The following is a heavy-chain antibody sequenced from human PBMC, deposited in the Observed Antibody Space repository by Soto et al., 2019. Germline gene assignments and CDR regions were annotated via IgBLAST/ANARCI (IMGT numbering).Heavy chain of an antibody. CDR2: IFYSGST. Sequence: QVQLQESGPGLVKPSETLSLTCTVSGASISSYYWSWIRQPPGKGLEWIGYIFYSGSTNYIPSLQSRVTISVDTSKNQFSLKLNSVTAADTAVYYCASRDYNDAFDIWGQGTVVTVSS. V-gene: IGHV4-59*01. D-gene: IGHD4-4*01. J-gene: IGHJ3*02. CDR3: ASRDYNDAFDI. CDR1: GASISSYY.